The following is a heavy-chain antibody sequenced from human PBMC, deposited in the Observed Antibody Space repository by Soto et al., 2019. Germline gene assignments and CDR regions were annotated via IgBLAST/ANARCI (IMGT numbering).Heavy chain of an antibody. D-gene: IGHD3-3*01. CDR2: INPNSGGT. J-gene: IGHJ4*02. CDR1: GYTFTGYY. CDR3: ARGLQTYYDFWSGYSRSQFDY. Sequence: ASVKVSCKASGYTFTGYYMHWVRQAPGQGLEWMGWINPNSGGTNYAQKFQGWVTMTSDTSISTAYMELSRLRSDDTAVYYCARGLQTYYDFWSGYSRSQFDYWGQGALVIVSS. V-gene: IGHV1-2*04.